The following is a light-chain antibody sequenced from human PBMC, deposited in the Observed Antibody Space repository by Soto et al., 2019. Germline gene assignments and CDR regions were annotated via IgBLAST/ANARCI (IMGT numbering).Light chain of an antibody. V-gene: IGKV3-15*01. CDR3: QQYNNWPLT. CDR1: QSVNNN. J-gene: IGKJ4*01. Sequence: EIVMTQSPATLSVSPGERATLSCRASQSVNNNLAWYQQKPGQAPRLLLYGASARATGIPARFSGSGSGTEFTLTISSLQSEDFAVYYGQQYNNWPLTFGGGTKVEIK. CDR2: GAS.